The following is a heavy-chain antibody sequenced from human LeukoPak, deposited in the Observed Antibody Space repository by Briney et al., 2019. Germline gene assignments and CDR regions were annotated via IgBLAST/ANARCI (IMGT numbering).Heavy chain of an antibody. Sequence: GGSLRLSCAASGFTFSSSAMSWVRQAPGKGLEWVSAISASGDSTNYADSVKGRFTISRDNSKNTLYLQMNSLRAEETAIYYCAKDRDIVVVPAATDYYFDYWGQGTLVTVSS. V-gene: IGHV3-23*01. CDR3: AKDRDIVVVPAATDYYFDY. CDR1: GFTFSSSA. CDR2: ISASGDST. J-gene: IGHJ4*02. D-gene: IGHD2-2*01.